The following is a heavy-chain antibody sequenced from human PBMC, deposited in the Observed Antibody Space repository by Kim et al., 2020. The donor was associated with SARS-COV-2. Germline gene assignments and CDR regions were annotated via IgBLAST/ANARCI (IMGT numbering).Heavy chain of an antibody. J-gene: IGHJ4*02. Sequence: PSRKSRVTISVDTSKNQFSLKLSSVTAADTAVYYCAAIRSSGWTYYFDYWGQGTLVTVSS. D-gene: IGHD6-19*01. V-gene: IGHV4-39*01. CDR3: AAIRSSGWTYYFDY.